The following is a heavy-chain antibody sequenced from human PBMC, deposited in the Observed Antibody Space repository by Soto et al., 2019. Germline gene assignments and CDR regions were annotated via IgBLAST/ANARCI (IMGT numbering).Heavy chain of an antibody. CDR1: GGSISSGGYS. Sequence: QLQLQESGSGLVKPSQTLSLTCAVSGGSISSGGYSWSWIRQPPGKGLEWIGYIYHSGSTYYNPSLKSRVTISVDRSKNQFSLKLSSVAAADTAVYYCARGPSSYGDPYYFDYWGQGTLVTVSS. J-gene: IGHJ4*02. CDR3: ARGPSSYGDPYYFDY. D-gene: IGHD4-17*01. CDR2: IYHSGST. V-gene: IGHV4-30-2*01.